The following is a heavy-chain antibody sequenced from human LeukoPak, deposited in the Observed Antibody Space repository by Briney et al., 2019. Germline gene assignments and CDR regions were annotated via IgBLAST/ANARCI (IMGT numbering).Heavy chain of an antibody. CDR1: GFTFSSYE. J-gene: IGHJ4*02. V-gene: IGHV3-48*03. CDR3: ARSARLMKGAVEVTALDD. Sequence: GGSLRLSCAVSGFTFSSYEMNWVRQAPGKGLEWVSYISSSGSTIYYADSVKGRFTISRDNAKNSLYLQMNSLRAEDTAVYYCARSARLMKGAVEVTALDDWGQGTLVTVSS. CDR2: ISSSGSTI. D-gene: IGHD1-26*01.